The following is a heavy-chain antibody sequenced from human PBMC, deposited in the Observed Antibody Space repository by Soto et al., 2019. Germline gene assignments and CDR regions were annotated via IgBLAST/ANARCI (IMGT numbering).Heavy chain of an antibody. V-gene: IGHV1-18*01. CDR3: ARVDSDDSDCSSTSCSSSYYMDV. CDR1: GYTFTSYG. CDR2: ISAYNGNT. J-gene: IGHJ6*03. Sequence: ASVKVSCKASGYTFTSYGISWVRQAPGQGLEWMGWISAYNGNTNYAQKLQGRVTMTTDTSTSTAYMELRSLRSDDTAVYYCARVDSDDSDCSSTSCSSSYYMDVWGKGTTVTVSS. D-gene: IGHD2-2*01.